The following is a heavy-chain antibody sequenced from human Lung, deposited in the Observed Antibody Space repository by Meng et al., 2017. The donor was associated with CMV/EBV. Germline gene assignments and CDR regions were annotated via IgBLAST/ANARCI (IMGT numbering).Heavy chain of an antibody. CDR1: GFTFNSYR. V-gene: IGHV3-48*04. J-gene: IGHJ4*02. Sequence: ESXKISXAASGFTFNSYRMNWLRQAPGKGLEWVSYISSSSSSIYYTDSVKGRFTISRDNAKNSLYLEMNSLRVDDTGVYFCARDAGEGIVVVPAAISDYWGQGTXVTVSS. CDR3: ARDAGEGIVVVPAAISDY. D-gene: IGHD2-2*02. CDR2: ISSSSSSI.